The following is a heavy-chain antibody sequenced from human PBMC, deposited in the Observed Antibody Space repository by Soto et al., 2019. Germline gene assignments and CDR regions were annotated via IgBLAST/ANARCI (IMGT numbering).Heavy chain of an antibody. CDR3: AKTATYVDGYDNTGYSSEDY. D-gene: IGHD3-22*01. CDR2: ISHDGSKR. V-gene: IGHV3-30*18. Sequence: GGSMRLSCEVSGFTFSDFGLDWVRQAPGKGLEWVAIISHDGSKRFYADSVKGRFTISRDNSKNTLYLQMSSLRPEDTALYYCAKTATYVDGYDNTGYSSEDYWGHGTLVTVSS. CDR1: GFTFSDFG. J-gene: IGHJ4*01.